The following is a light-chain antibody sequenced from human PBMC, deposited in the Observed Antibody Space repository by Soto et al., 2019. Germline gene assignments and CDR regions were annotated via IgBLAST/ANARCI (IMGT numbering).Light chain of an antibody. CDR2: GAS. J-gene: IGKJ1*01. V-gene: IGKV3-20*01. CDR1: QSVSSSY. CDR3: QQYGSSPTWT. Sequence: EIVSTQSPGTLSLSPGERATLSCRASQSVSSSYLAWYQQKPGQAPRLLIYGASSRATGIPDRFSGGGSGTDFTLTISRLEPEDFAVYYCQQYGSSPTWTFGQGTKVEIK.